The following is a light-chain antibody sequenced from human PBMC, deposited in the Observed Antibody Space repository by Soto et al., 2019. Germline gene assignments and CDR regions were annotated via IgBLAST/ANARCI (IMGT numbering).Light chain of an antibody. CDR1: SSDVGSYNL. Sequence: QSVLTQPASVSGSPGQSITISCTGTSSDVGSYNLVSWYQQHPCKAPKLIIYEGSKRPSGVSNRVSGSKSGNTASLTISGLQAEDEADYYCCSSAGSSPWVFGGGTKLTVL. J-gene: IGLJ3*02. V-gene: IGLV2-23*01. CDR2: EGS. CDR3: CSSAGSSPWV.